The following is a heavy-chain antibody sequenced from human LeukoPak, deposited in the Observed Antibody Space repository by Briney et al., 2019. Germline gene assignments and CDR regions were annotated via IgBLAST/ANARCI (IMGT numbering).Heavy chain of an antibody. Sequence: SEKVSCKASGGTFSSYAISWVRQATGQGLEWMGGIIPIFGTANYAQKFQGRVTITADESTSTAYMELSSLRSEDTAVYYCATDSRNIVVVPAAMTPYYDYGMDVWGKGTTVTVSS. D-gene: IGHD2-2*01. J-gene: IGHJ6*04. CDR3: ATDSRNIVVVPAAMTPYYDYGMDV. CDR2: IIPIFGTA. V-gene: IGHV1-69*13. CDR1: GGTFSSYA.